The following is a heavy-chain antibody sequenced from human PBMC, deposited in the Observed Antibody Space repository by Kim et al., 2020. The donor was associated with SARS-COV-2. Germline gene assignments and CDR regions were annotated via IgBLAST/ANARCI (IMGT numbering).Heavy chain of an antibody. CDR3: AKVGCGGYVGRDYFDS. J-gene: IGHJ4*02. CDR2: LSGNGGTT. D-gene: IGHD5-12*01. V-gene: IGHV3-23*01. CDR1: GFTFSSYA. Sequence: GGSLRLSCAASGFTFSSYAMSWVRQAPGKGLEWVSALSGNGGTTYYADSVKGRFTISRDSSKNTLFLQMNTLRAEDTAVYYCAKVGCGGYVGRDYFDSWGQGTLVTVSS.